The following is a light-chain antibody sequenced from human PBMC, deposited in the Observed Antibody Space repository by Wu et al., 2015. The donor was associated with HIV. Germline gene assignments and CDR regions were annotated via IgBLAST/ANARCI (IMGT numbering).Light chain of an antibody. J-gene: IGKJ4*01. CDR1: QSVSSN. CDR2: GAS. CDR3: QQYNYWPT. Sequence: EIVMTQSPATLSVSPGERATLSCRASQSVSSNLAWYQQKPGQAPRLLIYGASTRATGIPARFSGSGSGTEFTLTISSLQSEDFAVYYCQQYNYWPTFGGGTKGWRSN. V-gene: IGKV3-15*01.